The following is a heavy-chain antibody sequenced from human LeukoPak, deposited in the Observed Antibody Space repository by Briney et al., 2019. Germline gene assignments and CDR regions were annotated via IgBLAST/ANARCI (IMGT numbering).Heavy chain of an antibody. V-gene: IGHV3-20*04. CDR3: ARDVRPDY. CDR1: GFTFDDYG. D-gene: IGHD6-6*01. Sequence: PGGSLRLSCAASGFTFDDYGMNWVRQAPGKGLEWVSGINWNGGSTGYGDSVKGRFTSPRDNAKNSLYLQMNALRAEDTAVYYCARDVRPDYWGQGTLVTVST. J-gene: IGHJ4*02. CDR2: INWNGGST.